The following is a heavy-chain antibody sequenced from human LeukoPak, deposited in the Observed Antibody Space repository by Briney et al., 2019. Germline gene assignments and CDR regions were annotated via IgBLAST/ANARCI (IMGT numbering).Heavy chain of an antibody. J-gene: IGHJ5*02. Sequence: GGSLRLSCAASGFIFGSFAMSWVRQGPEKGLEWVATISPSESATYYADSVKGRFTISRDNSQTTLYLQMNSLSDEDTALYHCTRDKSASSPREWFDPWGQGIVVTVSS. CDR2: ISPSESAT. V-gene: IGHV3-23*01. CDR1: GFIFGSFA. CDR3: TRDKSASSPREWFDP. D-gene: IGHD6-6*01.